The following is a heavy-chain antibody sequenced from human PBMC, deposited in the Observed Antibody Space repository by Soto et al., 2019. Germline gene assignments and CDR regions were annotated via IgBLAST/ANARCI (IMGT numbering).Heavy chain of an antibody. D-gene: IGHD2-15*01. CDR2: ISGSGSST. CDR1: ELLFTSYA. V-gene: IGHV3-23*01. Sequence: GSLRLSCAASELLFTSYAMSRVRQARGKGLEWVSSISGSGSSTHYADPVKGLFTISRDNSKDTLYLQMNSLRADDTAVYYCAESPKSCSGGRSYYHYYMDVWGKGTTVIVSS. J-gene: IGHJ6*03. CDR3: AESPKSCSGGRSYYHYYMDV.